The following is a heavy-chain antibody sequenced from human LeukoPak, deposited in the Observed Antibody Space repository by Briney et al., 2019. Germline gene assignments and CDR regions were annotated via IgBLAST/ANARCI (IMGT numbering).Heavy chain of an antibody. CDR1: GDTFSGYY. V-gene: IGHV4-34*01. Sequence: SETLSLTCAVYGDTFSGYYLSWIRQPPGKGLEWIGEINHSGSTNYNPSLKSRVTISVDTSKNKFSLKLSSVTAADTAVYYCARRSSGSFDYWGQGTLVTVSS. D-gene: IGHD3-22*01. J-gene: IGHJ4*02. CDR3: ARRSSGSFDY. CDR2: INHSGST.